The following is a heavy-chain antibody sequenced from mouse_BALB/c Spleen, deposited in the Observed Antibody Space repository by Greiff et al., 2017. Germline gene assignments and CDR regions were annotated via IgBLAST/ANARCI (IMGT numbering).Heavy chain of an antibody. Sequence: EVKVVESGGGLVKPGGSLKLSCAASGFTFSSYAMSWVRQTPEKRLEWVATISRGGSYTYYPDSVKGRFTISRDNAKNTLYLQMSSLRSEDTAMYDCARPGPKNYGYYFDYWGQGTTLTVSS. CDR1: GFTFSSYA. CDR3: ARPGPKNYGYYFDY. CDR2: ISRGGSYT. J-gene: IGHJ2*01. D-gene: IGHD1-2*01. V-gene: IGHV5-9-3*01.